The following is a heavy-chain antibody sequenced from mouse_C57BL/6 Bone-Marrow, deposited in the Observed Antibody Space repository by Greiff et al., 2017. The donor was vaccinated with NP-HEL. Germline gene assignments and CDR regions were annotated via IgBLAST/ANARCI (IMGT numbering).Heavy chain of an antibody. D-gene: IGHD2-2*01. V-gene: IGHV5-4*03. CDR3: ARGVRGKYV. Sequence: EVMLVESGGGLVKPGGSLKLSCAASGFTFSSYAMSWVRQTPEKRLEWVATISDGGSYTYYPDNVKGRFTISRDNAKNNLYLQLSHLKSEDTAMYYCARGVRGKYVWGTGTTVTVSS. J-gene: IGHJ1*03. CDR2: ISDGGSYT. CDR1: GFTFSSYA.